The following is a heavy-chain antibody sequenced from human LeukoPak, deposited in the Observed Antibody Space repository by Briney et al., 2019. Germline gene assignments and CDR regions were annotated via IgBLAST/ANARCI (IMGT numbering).Heavy chain of an antibody. J-gene: IGHJ5*02. CDR1: GGSISSYY. CDR2: IYTSGST. V-gene: IGHV4-4*07. CDR3: ARDGSWYPAGWFDP. Sequence: SETLSLTCTVSGGSISSYYWSWIRQPAGKGLEWIGRIYTSGSTNYNPSLKSRVTMSVDTSKNQFSLKLSSVTAADTAVYYCARDGSWYPAGWFDPWGQGTLVTVSS. D-gene: IGHD6-13*01.